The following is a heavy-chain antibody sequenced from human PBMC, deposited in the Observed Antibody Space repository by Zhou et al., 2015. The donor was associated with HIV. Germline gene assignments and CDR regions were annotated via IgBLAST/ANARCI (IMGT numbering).Heavy chain of an antibody. Sequence: QVQLVESGGGLVKPGGSLRLSCVASGFSSNDYHMTWIRQAPGKGLEWISYISSTATTIYYADSVKVRFTVSRDNAKNSLYLQMNGLRVEDTAVYYCARESARYYYDGLDVWGQGTAVTVSS. J-gene: IGHJ6*02. CDR2: ISSTATTI. CDR1: GFSSNDYH. CDR3: ARESARYYYDGLDV. V-gene: IGHV3-11*01. D-gene: IGHD1-14*01.